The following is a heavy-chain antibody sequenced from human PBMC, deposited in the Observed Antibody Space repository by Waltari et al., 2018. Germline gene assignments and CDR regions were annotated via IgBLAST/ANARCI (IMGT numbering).Heavy chain of an antibody. V-gene: IGHV3-21*01. CDR3: VRSTSWRYYFDT. J-gene: IGHJ4*02. CDR1: GFTFSSYS. CDR2: ISSGGTYI. D-gene: IGHD6-13*01. Sequence: DVQLVESGGGLVKPGGSLRLSCAASGFTFSSYSMHWVRQAPGKGLEWVASISSGGTYIYSTYSVKGRFTISRGSVTDSLYLQMNSLRVEDTATYFCVRSTSWRYYFDTWGQGTLVAVSS.